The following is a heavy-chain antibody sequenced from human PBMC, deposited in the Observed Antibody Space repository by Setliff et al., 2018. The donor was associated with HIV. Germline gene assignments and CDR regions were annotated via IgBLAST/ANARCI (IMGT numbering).Heavy chain of an antibody. CDR2: ISNTGGSA. Sequence: GGSLRLSCAASGFTVSTNYMSWVRQAPGKGLECVSLISNTGGSAFYPDSVKGRFTISRDNSKNRLDLQMGSLRAEDMAVYYCASNFRSGYWYFDLWGRGTLVTVSS. J-gene: IGHJ2*01. V-gene: IGHV3-66*01. D-gene: IGHD2-15*01. CDR3: ASNFRSGYWYFDL. CDR1: GFTVSTNY.